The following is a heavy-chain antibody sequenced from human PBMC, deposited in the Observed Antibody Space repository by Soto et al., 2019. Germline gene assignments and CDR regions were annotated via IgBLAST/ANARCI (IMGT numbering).Heavy chain of an antibody. J-gene: IGHJ4*02. Sequence: QVQLVESGGGVVQPGRSLRLSCAASGFTFNNYAMHWVRQAPGKGLEWVAFISYDGSSKYYADSVTGRFTISRDNSRNRLYMQMKSLRAEDTAVYYCARGDGYIYGNTFDSWGQGTLVTDSS. CDR1: GFTFNNYA. D-gene: IGHD5-18*01. V-gene: IGHV3-30-3*01. CDR3: ARGDGYIYGNTFDS. CDR2: ISYDGSSK.